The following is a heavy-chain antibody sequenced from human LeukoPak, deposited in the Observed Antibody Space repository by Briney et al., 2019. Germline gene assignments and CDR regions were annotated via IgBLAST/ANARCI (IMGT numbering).Heavy chain of an antibody. V-gene: IGHV3-7*01. CDR1: GFTFSSYW. CDR3: ARVRGYDIMTGYYSPYFDY. J-gene: IGHJ4*02. CDR2: IKQDGSEK. Sequence: GASLRLSCAAAGFTFSSYWMSWVRQAPGKGLEWVANIKQDGSEKYYVDSVKGRFTISRDNAKNSLYLQMNSLRAEDTAVYYCARVRGYDIMTGYYSPYFDYGGQGTLVTVSS. D-gene: IGHD3-9*01.